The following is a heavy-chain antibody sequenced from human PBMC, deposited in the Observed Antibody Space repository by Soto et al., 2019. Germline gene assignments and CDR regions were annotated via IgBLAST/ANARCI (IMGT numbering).Heavy chain of an antibody. J-gene: IGHJ4*02. CDR2: ISAYNANT. D-gene: IGHD1-26*01. Sequence: GASVKVSCKASGYTFTGYGISWVRQAPGQGLEWMGWISAYNANTNYAQKLQGRVTMTTDTSTSTSYMERRSLRSDDTAVYFCARDRLGATGDYWGQGTLVTVSS. V-gene: IGHV1-18*01. CDR3: ARDRLGATGDY. CDR1: GYTFTGYG.